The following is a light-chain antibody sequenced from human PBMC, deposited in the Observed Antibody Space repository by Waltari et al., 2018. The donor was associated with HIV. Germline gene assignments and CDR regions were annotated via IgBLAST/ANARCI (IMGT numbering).Light chain of an antibody. CDR1: QIISTY. J-gene: IGKJ2*01. V-gene: IGKV1-5*03. Sequence: DIQMTQSPSTLSASVGDRVTITCRASQIISTYLAWYQHKPGKAPKVLIYKASSLESGVPSRCSGSGSGTEFTLTISSLQPDDFATYYCQQYNSYSPSTFGQGTKLEIK. CDR2: KAS. CDR3: QQYNSYSPST.